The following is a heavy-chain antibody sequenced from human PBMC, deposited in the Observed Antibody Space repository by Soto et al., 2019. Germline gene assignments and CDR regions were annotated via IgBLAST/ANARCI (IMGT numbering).Heavy chain of an antibody. V-gene: IGHV1-2*02. CDR2: INLKFGDT. D-gene: IGHD3-10*01. CDR1: GYTFTAYY. CDR3: ARTMDYYYGPGSGNGHGF. J-gene: IGHJ6*02. Sequence: QVQLVQSGAEVKEPGDSVRVSCEASGYTFTAYYIHWVRQAPGQGLEWMGWINLKFGDTTYAQDFQGRVSMTRDMSISTVYMELSRLTSDDTAIYYCARTMDYYYGPGSGNGHGFWGQGTTVTVFS.